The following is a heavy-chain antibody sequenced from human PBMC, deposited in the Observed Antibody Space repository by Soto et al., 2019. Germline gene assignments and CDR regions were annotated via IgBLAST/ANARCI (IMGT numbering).Heavy chain of an antibody. D-gene: IGHD5-12*01. J-gene: IGHJ5*02. Sequence: SQTLSLTCXISGDSVSSNTASWNWIRQSPSRGLEWLGRTYFRSKWYNDYAVSVKSRIIINPDTSNNQFSLQPNSVTPEDTAVYFCAKGDNLGPKTGYAFDPWGQGIMVTASS. CDR2: TYFRSKWYN. V-gene: IGHV6-1*01. CDR3: AKGDNLGPKTGYAFDP. CDR1: GDSVSSNTAS.